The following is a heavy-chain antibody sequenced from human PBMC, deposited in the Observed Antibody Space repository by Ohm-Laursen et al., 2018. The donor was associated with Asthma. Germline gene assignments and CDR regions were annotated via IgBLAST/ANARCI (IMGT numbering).Heavy chain of an antibody. Sequence: GSLRLSCAASGYTFSRYSIHWVRQIPGKGLEWVASISTASSFIYYADSVRGRFTTSRDSARNSVYLQMNGLRAEDTALYYCARIGPEWELPGREYSLHHWGEGTLVTVSS. CDR1: GYTFSRYS. V-gene: IGHV3-21*01. D-gene: IGHD1-26*01. CDR3: ARIGPEWELPGREYSLHH. CDR2: ISTASSFI. J-gene: IGHJ1*01.